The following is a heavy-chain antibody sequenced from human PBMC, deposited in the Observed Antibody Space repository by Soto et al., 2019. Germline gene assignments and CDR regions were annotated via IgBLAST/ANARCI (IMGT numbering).Heavy chain of an antibody. CDR2: ISYDGTKK. CDR3: ANDLYSSYVSGDYGMDV. D-gene: IGHD4-4*01. CDR1: GFTFRTYD. Sequence: PGGSLRLSCAASGFTFRTYDVHWVRQAPGKGLEWVAVISYDGTKKYYADSVKGRFTISRDNSKNTLYLQMNSLRAEDTAVYSCANDLYSSYVSGDYGMDVRGQATTVSVSS. V-gene: IGHV3-30*18. J-gene: IGHJ6*02.